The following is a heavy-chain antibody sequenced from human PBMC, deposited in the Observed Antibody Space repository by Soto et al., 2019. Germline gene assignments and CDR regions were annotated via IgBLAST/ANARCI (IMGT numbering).Heavy chain of an antibody. CDR2: TYTGGDT. V-gene: IGHV3-66*01. D-gene: IGHD2-2*01. CDR1: GFSVRVNY. Sequence: EVQVVESGGGLVQPGGSLRLSCAASGFSVRVNYMTWVRQAPGKGLEWVSVTYTGGDTDYADSVKGRFTTSRDNSKNMLYLEVSSLRAEDTAVYYCARVSFINDYDHYYMDVWGKGTTVTVSS. J-gene: IGHJ6*03. CDR3: ARVSFINDYDHYYMDV.